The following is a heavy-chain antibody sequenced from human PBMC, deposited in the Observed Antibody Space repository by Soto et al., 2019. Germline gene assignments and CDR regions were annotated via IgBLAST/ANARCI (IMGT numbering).Heavy chain of an antibody. CDR1: GGSFSGYY. D-gene: IGHD3-10*01. CDR2: INHSGST. CDR3: ARGERNAGGGGFDP. Sequence: QVQLQQWGAGLLKPSETLSLTCAVYGGSFSGYYWSWIRQPPGKGLEWIGEINHSGSTNYNPSLKSLVTISVDTSKNQFSLKLSSVTAADTAVYYCARGERNAGGGGFDPWGQGTLVTVSS. J-gene: IGHJ5*02. V-gene: IGHV4-34*01.